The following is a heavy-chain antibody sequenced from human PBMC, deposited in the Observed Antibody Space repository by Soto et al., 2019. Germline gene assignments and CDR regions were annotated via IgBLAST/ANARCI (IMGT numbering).Heavy chain of an antibody. CDR1: GYTFTEYY. J-gene: IGHJ4*02. D-gene: IGHD3-16*02. CDR2: INPCGGSA. Sequence: HVQLVQSGAEVEGPGASVKVSCKASGYTFTEYYIHWVRQPPVQGLEWVGMINPCGGSASDALKFQVRGTMTRDTSTSTVDMELSSLRSEDTAVYYCARDHDYGCGNYRYTAAYWGQGTLVTVSS. CDR3: ARDHDYGCGNYRYTAAY. V-gene: IGHV1-46*01.